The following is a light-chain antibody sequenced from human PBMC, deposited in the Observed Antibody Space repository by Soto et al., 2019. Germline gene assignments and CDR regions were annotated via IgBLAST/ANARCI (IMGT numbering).Light chain of an antibody. CDR1: SSDVGGYNY. Sequence: QSVLTQPASVSGSPGQSITISCTGTSSDVGGYNYVSWYQHNPGKAPKVMIYDVSSRPSGVSHRFSGSKSGNTASLTISGLQAADEADYYCSSYTATNTLLFGGGTKVTVL. CDR2: DVS. CDR3: SSYTATNTLL. J-gene: IGLJ3*02. V-gene: IGLV2-14*03.